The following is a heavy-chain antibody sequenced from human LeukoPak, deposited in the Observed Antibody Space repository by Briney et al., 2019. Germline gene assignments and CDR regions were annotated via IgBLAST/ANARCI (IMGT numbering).Heavy chain of an antibody. CDR2: IRSKAYGGTT. D-gene: IGHD3-10*01. J-gene: IGHJ6*04. CDR3: TRGKTNASGSRWLPDV. CDR1: GFTFGDYP. V-gene: IGHV3-49*03. Sequence: PGGSLRVSCTASGFTFGDYPMSWIRQAPGKGLEWVGFIRSKAYGGTTEYAASVKGRFTISRDDSKSIAYLQMNSLKTEDTAVYYCTRGKTNASGSRWLPDVWGKGTTVTVSS.